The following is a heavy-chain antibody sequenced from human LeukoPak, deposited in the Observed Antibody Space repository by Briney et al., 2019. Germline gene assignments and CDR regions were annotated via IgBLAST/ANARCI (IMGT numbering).Heavy chain of an antibody. V-gene: IGHV4-39*01. CDR3: ARIHPANWNPFNWFDP. CDR1: GGSISSSSCY. CDR2: IYYSGST. Sequence: PSETLSLTCTVSGGSISSSSCYWGWIRQPPGKGLEWIGTIYYSGSTFYKPSLTSRVTISVDTSKNQFSLKLSSVTAADTAIYYCARIHPANWNPFNWFDPWGQGTLVTVSS. D-gene: IGHD1-1*01. J-gene: IGHJ5*02.